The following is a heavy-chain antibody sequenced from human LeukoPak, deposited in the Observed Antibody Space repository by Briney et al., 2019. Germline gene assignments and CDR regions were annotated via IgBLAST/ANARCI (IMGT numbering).Heavy chain of an antibody. CDR3: SRKRGGGVERNAFEI. J-gene: IGHJ3*02. CDR2: ISPNSVDI. Sequence: ASVKVSCKASGYTFSDYYMHWVRQAPAQGLEWMGWISPNSVDIVYAQKFQGRVTMTRDTSISTAYIELSRMRSDDTAVYYWSRKRGGGVERNAFEIWGQGTMGTVSS. D-gene: IGHD3-16*01. V-gene: IGHV1-2*02. CDR1: GYTFSDYY.